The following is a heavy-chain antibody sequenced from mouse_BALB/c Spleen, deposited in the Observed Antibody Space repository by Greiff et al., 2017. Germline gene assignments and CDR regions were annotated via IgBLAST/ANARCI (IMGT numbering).Heavy chain of an antibody. J-gene: IGHJ4*01. CDR2: INPSSGFT. Sequence: VQLLQSGAGLARPGASVKLSCEASGYTFTSYTMHWVNQWPGQGLEWIGYINPSSGFTNYNKKFKDKATLTADKSSSTAYKQLSSLTSEDSAVYYCAKKFTTEEATDYAMDDWGEGTAVTVSS. CDR3: AKKFTTEEATDYAMDD. V-gene: IGHV1-4*01. D-gene: IGHD1-1*01. CDR1: GYTFTSYT.